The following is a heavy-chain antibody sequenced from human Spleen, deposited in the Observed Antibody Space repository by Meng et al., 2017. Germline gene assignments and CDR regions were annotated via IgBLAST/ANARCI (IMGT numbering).Heavy chain of an antibody. CDR3: ARQSTVASSDGFDI. D-gene: IGHD5-12*01. V-gene: IGHV5-51*01. J-gene: IGHJ3*02. Sequence: KVSCKGSGYRFTSYWIGWVRQMPGKGLEWMGIIYPGDSDTRYSPSFQGQVTISADKSINTAYLQWSSLKASDTAMYYCARQSTVASSDGFDIWGQGTMVTVSS. CDR1: GYRFTSYW. CDR2: IYPGDSDT.